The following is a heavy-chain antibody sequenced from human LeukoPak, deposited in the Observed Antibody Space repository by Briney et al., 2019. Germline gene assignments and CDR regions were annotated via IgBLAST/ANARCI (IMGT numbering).Heavy chain of an antibody. D-gene: IGHD1-26*01. J-gene: IGHJ4*02. V-gene: IGHV4-59*08. CDR3: ARVLVGAFDY. Sequence: PSETLSLTCTVSGGSINTHYWSWIRQPPGKGLEWIGDLYYTGITSYNPFLKSRVTMSLDTSENQFSLKVRSVTAADTAVHYCARVLVGAFDYWGQGTLVTVSS. CDR1: GGSINTHY. CDR2: LYYTGIT.